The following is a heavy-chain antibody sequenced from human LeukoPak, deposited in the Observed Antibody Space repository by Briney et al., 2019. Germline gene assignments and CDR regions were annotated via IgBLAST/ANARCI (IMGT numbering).Heavy chain of an antibody. CDR2: INPSGGST. V-gene: IGHV1-46*01. CDR1: GYTFTSYY. CDR3: AYQDIVVVPAAHPSGYYYYYYMDV. D-gene: IGHD2-2*01. Sequence: ASVKVSCKASGYTFTSYYMHWVRQAPGQGLEWMGIINPSGGSTSYAQKFQGRVTMTRDTSTSTVYMELSSLRSEDTAVYYCAYQDIVVVPAAHPSGYYYYYYMDVWGKVTTVTVSS. J-gene: IGHJ6*03.